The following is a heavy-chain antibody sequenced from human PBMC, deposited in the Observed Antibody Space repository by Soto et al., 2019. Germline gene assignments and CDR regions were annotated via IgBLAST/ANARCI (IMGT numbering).Heavy chain of an antibody. J-gene: IGHJ5*02. CDR2: NNHSGST. CDR3: ARDLTGKQFAP. CDR1: GGSFSGYY. D-gene: IGHD7-27*01. V-gene: IGHV4-34*01. Sequence: QVQLQQWGAGLLKPSETLSLTCAVYGGSFSGYYWSWIRQPPGKGLEWIGENNHSGSTNYNPSLKSRVTTSVDTSKNQFSLKLSSVTAADTAVYYCARDLTGKQFAPWGQGTLVTVSS.